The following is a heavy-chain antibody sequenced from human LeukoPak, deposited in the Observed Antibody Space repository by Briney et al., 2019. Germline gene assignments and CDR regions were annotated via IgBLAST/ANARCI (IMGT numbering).Heavy chain of an antibody. J-gene: IGHJ6*03. CDR2: IYSGGST. V-gene: IGHV3-53*01. CDR1: GFTVSSNY. CDR3: ARAIHDFRLYYYMDV. Sequence: PGGSLRLSCAASGFTVSSNYMSWVRQAPGKGLEWVSVIYSGGSTYYADSVKGRFTISRDNSKNTLYLQMNSLRAEDTAVYYCARAIHDFRLYYYMDVWGKGTTVTVSS. D-gene: IGHD3-3*01.